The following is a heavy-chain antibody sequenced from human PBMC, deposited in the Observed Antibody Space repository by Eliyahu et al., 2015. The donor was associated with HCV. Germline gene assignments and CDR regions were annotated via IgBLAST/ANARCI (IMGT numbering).Heavy chain of an antibody. D-gene: IGHD4-17*01. CDR2: IDTNTGXP. V-gene: IGHV7-4-1*02. Sequence: QVQLVQXGSELXKPGASVKVSXKXXGYTXSSYAMNWVRQAPGQGLEWMGWIDTNTGXPTXAQGFTGRFVFSLDTSVSTAYLQISSLKAEDTAVYYCARGRAILDPTRLVGYWGQGTLVTVSS. CDR1: GYTXSSYA. CDR3: ARGRAILDPTRLVGY. J-gene: IGHJ4*02.